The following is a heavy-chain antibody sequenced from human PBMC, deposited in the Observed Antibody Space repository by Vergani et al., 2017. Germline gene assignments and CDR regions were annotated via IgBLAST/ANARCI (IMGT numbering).Heavy chain of an antibody. J-gene: IGHJ4*02. D-gene: IGHD2-2*01. CDR2: INPNSGGT. CDR1: GYTFTDYF. Sequence: QVQLVQSGAEVKKPGASVKVSCKASGYTFTDYFMHWVRQAPGQGLEWMGWINPNSGGTNYAQKFQGRVTMTRDTSISTAYMELSNLSSDDTAVYCCARVGTSSNRDYFDCWGQGTLVTVSS. V-gene: IGHV1-2*02. CDR3: ARVGTSSNRDYFDC.